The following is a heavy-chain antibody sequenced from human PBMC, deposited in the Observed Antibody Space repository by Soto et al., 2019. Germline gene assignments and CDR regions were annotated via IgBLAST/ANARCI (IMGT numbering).Heavy chain of an antibody. D-gene: IGHD5-12*01. CDR3: AKDHSGYDYGEELDY. Sequence: EVQLLESGGGLVQPGGSLRLSCAASGFTFSSYAMSWVRQAPGKGLEWVSAISGSGGSTYYADSVKGRFTISRDNSKNTLYLKLTSLRAEDPAVYYCAKDHSGYDYGEELDYWRQGTLVSVSS. J-gene: IGHJ4*02. CDR1: GFTFSSYA. V-gene: IGHV3-23*01. CDR2: ISGSGGST.